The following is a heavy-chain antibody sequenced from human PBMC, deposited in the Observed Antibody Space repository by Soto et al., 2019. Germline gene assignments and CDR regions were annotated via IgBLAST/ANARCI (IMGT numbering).Heavy chain of an antibody. D-gene: IGHD6-6*01. CDR3: ARLPGGTAPRPDY. CDR2: IYPGDSDT. CDR1: GYSFTSYW. V-gene: IGHV5-51*01. Sequence: PGESLKISCKGSGYSFTSYWIGWVRQMPGKGLEWMGIIYPGDSDTRYSPSFQGKVNISADKTISTAYLQMDSLRADDTAVYYCARLPGGTAPRPDYWGQGTMVTVSS. J-gene: IGHJ4*02.